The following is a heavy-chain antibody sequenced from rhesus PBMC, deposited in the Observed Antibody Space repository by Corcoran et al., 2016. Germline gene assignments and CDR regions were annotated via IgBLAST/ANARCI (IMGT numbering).Heavy chain of an antibody. CDR1: GGSISGYYY. CDR2: IYGNSAST. CDR3: ARDTAAANYYGLDS. J-gene: IGHJ6*01. V-gene: IGHV4-73*01. D-gene: IGHD6-25*01. Sequence: QVQLQQWGEGLVKPSETLSLTCAVYGGSISGYYYWSWIRQPPGKGLEWIGYIYGNSASTNYNPALNTRVTISKDTSKNEFARKLSYVTAADTAVYYCARDTAAANYYGLDSWGQGVVVTVSS.